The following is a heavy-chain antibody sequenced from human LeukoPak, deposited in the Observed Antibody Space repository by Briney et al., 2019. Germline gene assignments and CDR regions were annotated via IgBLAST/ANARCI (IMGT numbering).Heavy chain of an antibody. V-gene: IGHV3-48*02. CDR2: ISISSSTI. Sequence: GGSLRLSCAASGFTFSSYSMNGVRQAPEKGLEWVSYISISSSTIDYADSVKGRFTISRDNAKNSLYLQMNSLRDEDTAVYYCGRDLKGRYGSGNWFDPWGQGTLVTVSS. CDR3: GRDLKGRYGSGNWFDP. J-gene: IGHJ5*02. D-gene: IGHD3-10*01. CDR1: GFTFSSYS.